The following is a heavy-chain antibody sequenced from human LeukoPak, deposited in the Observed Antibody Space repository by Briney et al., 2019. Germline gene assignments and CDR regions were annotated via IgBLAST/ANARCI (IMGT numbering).Heavy chain of an antibody. D-gene: IGHD3-3*01. V-gene: IGHV3-21*01. Sequence: GALRLSCAASGFTFSSYSMNWVRQAPGKGLEWVSSISSSSSYIYYADSVKGRFTISRDNAKNSLYLQMNSLRAEDTAVYYCARMEPFFWSGYYSRDYYYGMDVWGQGTTVTVSS. J-gene: IGHJ6*02. CDR2: ISSSSSYI. CDR3: ARMEPFFWSGYYSRDYYYGMDV. CDR1: GFTFSSYS.